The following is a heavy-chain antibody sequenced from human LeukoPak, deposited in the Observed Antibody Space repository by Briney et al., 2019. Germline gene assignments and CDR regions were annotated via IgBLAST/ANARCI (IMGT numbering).Heavy chain of an antibody. D-gene: IGHD4-17*01. CDR3: ARAAYGDYVLWFEGVRQRQYYYYMDV. CDR2: ISWDGGST. CDR1: GFTFDDYT. J-gene: IGHJ6*03. V-gene: IGHV3-43*01. Sequence: GGSLRLSCAASGFTFDDYTMHWVRQAPGKGLEWVSLISWDGGSTYYADSVKGRFTISRDNAKNSLYLQMNSLRAEDTALYYCARAAYGDYVLWFEGVRQRQYYYYMDVWGKGTKVTVSS.